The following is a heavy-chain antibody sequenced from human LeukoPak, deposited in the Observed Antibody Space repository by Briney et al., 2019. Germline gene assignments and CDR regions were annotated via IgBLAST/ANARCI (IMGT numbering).Heavy chain of an antibody. CDR1: GFTFKNHG. D-gene: IGHD3-22*01. J-gene: IGHJ4*02. Sequence: PGGSLRLSCAASGFTFKNHGMNWVRQAPGKGLEWVSGINWNGGRTGYADSMKGRFIISRDNAKNSLYLQVNSLRAEDTALYYCARNFGGGDSSGPYYWGQGTLVTVSS. V-gene: IGHV3-20*04. CDR2: INWNGGRT. CDR3: ARNFGGGDSSGPYY.